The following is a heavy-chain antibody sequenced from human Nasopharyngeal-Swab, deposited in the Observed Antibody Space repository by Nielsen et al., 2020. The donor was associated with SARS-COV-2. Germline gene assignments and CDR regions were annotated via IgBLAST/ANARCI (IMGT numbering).Heavy chain of an antibody. V-gene: IGHV5-10-1*01. CDR3: ARRRYNWNLDSDYYGMDV. Sequence: VRQMPGKGLEWMGRIDPSDSYTNDSPSFQGHVTISADKSISTAYLQWSSLKASDTAMYYCARRRYNWNLDSDYYGMDVWGQGTTVTVSS. CDR2: IDPSDSYT. D-gene: IGHD1-20*01. J-gene: IGHJ6*02.